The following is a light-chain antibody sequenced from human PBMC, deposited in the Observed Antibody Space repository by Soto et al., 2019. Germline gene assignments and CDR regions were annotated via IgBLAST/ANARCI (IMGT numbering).Light chain of an antibody. CDR3: SSYKSSITPYV. CDR1: ITDIGAYNY. CDR2: GVS. J-gene: IGLJ1*01. Sequence: QSVLTQPASVSGSPGQSITISCTGTITDIGAYNYVSWYQQHPGKAPKLLIYGVSSRPSGVSNRFSGSKSGNAAYLTISGLQADDEAEYYCSSYKSSITPYVFGPGTKVTVL. V-gene: IGLV2-14*01.